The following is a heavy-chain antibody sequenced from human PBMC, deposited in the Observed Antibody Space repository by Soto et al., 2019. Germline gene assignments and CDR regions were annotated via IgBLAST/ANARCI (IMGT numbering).Heavy chain of an antibody. D-gene: IGHD1-1*01. Sequence: QLQLQESGPGLVKPSETLSLTCNASGGSITSSGSAWGWIRQSPGKGLEWIGTIDYSGNIYYIPSLKSRITISVDTSKNQISLKLSCVTAADTAVYYCARHIHNQGFEYYFDSWGQGTLVTVSS. CDR2: IDYSGNI. CDR1: GGSITSSGSA. J-gene: IGHJ4*02. CDR3: ARHIHNQGFEYYFDS. V-gene: IGHV4-39*01.